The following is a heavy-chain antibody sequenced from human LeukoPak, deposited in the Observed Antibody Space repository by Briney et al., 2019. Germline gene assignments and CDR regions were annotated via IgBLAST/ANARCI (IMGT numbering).Heavy chain of an antibody. D-gene: IGHD2-2*01. Sequence: SETLSLTCTVSGGSISSGGYYWSWIRQPPGKGLEWIGYIYHSGSTYYNPSLKSRVTISVDTSKNQFSLKLSSVTAADTAVYYCARGLVVPAALYYYYGMDVWGQGTTVTVSS. CDR3: ARGLVVPAALYYYYGMDV. V-gene: IGHV4-30-2*01. CDR2: IYHSGST. CDR1: GGSISSGGYY. J-gene: IGHJ6*02.